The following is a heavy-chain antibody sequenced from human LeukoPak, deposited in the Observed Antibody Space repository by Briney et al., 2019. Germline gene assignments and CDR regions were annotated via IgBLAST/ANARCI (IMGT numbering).Heavy chain of an antibody. CDR2: IYCSGST. V-gene: IGHV4-39*07. J-gene: IGHJ3*02. CDR1: GGSISSTSYY. D-gene: IGHD3-22*01. CDR3: ARGEVYYYDSSGYPDAFDI. Sequence: SETLSLTCTVSGGSISSTSYYWGWIRQPPGKGLEWIGSIYCSGSTYYNPSLKSRVTISVDTSKNQFSLKLSSVTAADTAVYYCARGEVYYYDSSGYPDAFDIWGQGTMVTVSS.